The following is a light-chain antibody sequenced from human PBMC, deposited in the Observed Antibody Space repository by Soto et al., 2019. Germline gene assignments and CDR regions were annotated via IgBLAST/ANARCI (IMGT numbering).Light chain of an antibody. CDR2: SSY. CDR3: QSYDSSLSGWV. Sequence: QSVLTQPPSVSGTPGQRVTISCSGSSSNIGSNTVNWYQQFPGTAPRLLIYSSYQRPSGVPDRFSGSKSGTSASLAITGLQAEDEADYYCQSYDSSLSGWVFGGGTKLTVL. J-gene: IGLJ3*02. V-gene: IGLV1-44*01. CDR1: SSNIGSNT.